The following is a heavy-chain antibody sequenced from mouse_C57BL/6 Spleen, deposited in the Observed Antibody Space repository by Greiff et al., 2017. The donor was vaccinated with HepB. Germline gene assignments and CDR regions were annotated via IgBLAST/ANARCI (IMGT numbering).Heavy chain of an antibody. Sequence: DVQLVESGEGLVKPGGSLKLSCAASGFTFSSYAMSWVRQTPEKRLEWVAYISSGGDYIYYADTVKGRFTISRDNARNTLYLQMRSLKSEDTAMYYCTRDQGVYGYDWFAYWGQGTLVTVSA. CDR1: GFTFSSYA. V-gene: IGHV5-9-1*02. J-gene: IGHJ3*01. CDR2: ISSGGDYI. CDR3: TRDQGVYGYDWFAY. D-gene: IGHD2-2*01.